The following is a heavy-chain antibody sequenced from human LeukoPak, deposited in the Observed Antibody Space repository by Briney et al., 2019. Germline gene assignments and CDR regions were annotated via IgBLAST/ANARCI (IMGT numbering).Heavy chain of an antibody. CDR3: ARDAQRGFDYSNSLQY. D-gene: IGHD4-11*01. Sequence: GGSLRLSCAASGFRFSSYWMSWVRQAPDKGLEWVAVIWSDGTTQFYADSVKGRFTISRDSSNTVYLQMNSLRVEDTAVYFCARDAQRGFDYSNSLQYWGQGALVTVSS. CDR1: GFRFSSYW. J-gene: IGHJ4*02. CDR2: IWSDGTTQ. V-gene: IGHV3-33*08.